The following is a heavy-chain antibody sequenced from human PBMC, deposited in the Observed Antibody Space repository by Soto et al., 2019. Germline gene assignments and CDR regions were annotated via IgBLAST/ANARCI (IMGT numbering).Heavy chain of an antibody. D-gene: IGHD2-2*01. CDR1: GYTFTSYG. CDR2: ISAYNGNT. J-gene: IGHJ6*02. Sequence: ASVKVSCKASGYTFTSYGISWVRQAPGQGLEWMGWISAYNGNTNYAQKLQGRVTMTTDTSTSTAYMELRSLRSDDTAVYYCARVMGLVVPDATTYYYGMDVWGQGTTVTVSS. V-gene: IGHV1-18*01. CDR3: ARVMGLVVPDATTYYYGMDV.